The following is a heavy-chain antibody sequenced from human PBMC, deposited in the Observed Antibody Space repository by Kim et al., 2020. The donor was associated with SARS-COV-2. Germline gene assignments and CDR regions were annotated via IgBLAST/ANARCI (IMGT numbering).Heavy chain of an antibody. Sequence: SETLSLTCTVSGGSISSSSYYWGWIRQPPGKGLEWIGSIYYSGSTYYNPSLKSRVTISVDTSKNQFSLKLSSVTAADTAVYYCARIENSSSPGGYWGQGTLVTVSS. CDR1: GGSISSSSYY. CDR2: IYYSGST. D-gene: IGHD6-6*01. V-gene: IGHV4-39*01. CDR3: ARIENSSSPGGY. J-gene: IGHJ4*02.